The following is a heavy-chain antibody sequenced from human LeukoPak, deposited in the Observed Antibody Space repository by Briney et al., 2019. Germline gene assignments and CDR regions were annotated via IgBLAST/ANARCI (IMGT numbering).Heavy chain of an antibody. CDR1: GGSISSSSYY. Sequence: PSETLSLTCTVSGGSISSSSYYWGWIRQPPGKGLEWIGTIYYSGSTYYNPSLKSRVTISVDTSKNQFSLKLNSVTAADTAVYYCARVYYYYYYMDVWGKGTTVTISS. CDR2: IYYSGST. V-gene: IGHV4-39*01. J-gene: IGHJ6*03. CDR3: ARVYYYYYYMDV.